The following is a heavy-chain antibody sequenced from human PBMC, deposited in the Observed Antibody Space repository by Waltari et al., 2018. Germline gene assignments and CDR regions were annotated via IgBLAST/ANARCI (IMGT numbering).Heavy chain of an antibody. Sequence: QVQLQESGPGLVKPSETLSLTCNVPGCSMSSYYWRWIRQPAGKGLEYIGRVYNSGSTDYNPSLKSRLTMSVDTSKNQVSLKLSSVTAADTAVYYCARGKYDYVWGSYPQINFYYGMDVWGHGTTVTVSS. D-gene: IGHD3-16*02. CDR2: VYNSGST. CDR3: ARGKYDYVWGSYPQINFYYGMDV. J-gene: IGHJ6*02. V-gene: IGHV4-4*07. CDR1: GCSMSSYY.